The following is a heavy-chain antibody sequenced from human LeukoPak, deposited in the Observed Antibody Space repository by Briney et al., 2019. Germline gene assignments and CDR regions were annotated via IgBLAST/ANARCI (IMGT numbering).Heavy chain of an antibody. CDR3: ARGAGTYYYDSGGYLNWFDP. CDR2: VYYTGCT. Sequence: PSETLSLTCTVSGGSISSSGYYWGWIRQPPGKGLEWIGTVYYTGCTYYNPSLKSRVTISEDTSRNQFSLKLNSVTAADTAVYYCARGAGTYYYDSGGYLNWFDPWGQGILVTVSS. CDR1: GGSISSSGYY. V-gene: IGHV4-39*01. J-gene: IGHJ5*02. D-gene: IGHD3-22*01.